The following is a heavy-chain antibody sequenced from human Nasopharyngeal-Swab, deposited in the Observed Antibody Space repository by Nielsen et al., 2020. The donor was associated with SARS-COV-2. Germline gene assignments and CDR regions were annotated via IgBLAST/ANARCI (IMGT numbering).Heavy chain of an antibody. CDR1: GFTFSSYT. V-gene: IGHV3-23*01. CDR2: ISGSGGST. CDR3: AKGQGEMVFDY. Sequence: GESLKISCAASGFTFSSYTMNWVRQAPGKGLEWVSAISGSGGSTYYADSVKGRFTISRDNSKNTLYLQMNSLRVEDTAVYYCAKGQGEMVFDYWGQGTLVTVSS. J-gene: IGHJ4*02. D-gene: IGHD2-8*01.